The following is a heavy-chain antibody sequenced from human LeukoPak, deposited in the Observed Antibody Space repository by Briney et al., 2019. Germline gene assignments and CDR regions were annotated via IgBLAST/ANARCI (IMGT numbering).Heavy chain of an antibody. D-gene: IGHD1-26*01. CDR2: ISGSGGST. Sequence: PGGSLRLSCAASGFTFSSYAMSWVRQAPGKGLEWVSVISGSGGSTYYADSVKGRFTISRDNSKNTLYLQMNSLRAEETAEYYCVTEVSGSFPTWGQGTLVTVSS. V-gene: IGHV3-23*01. CDR3: VTEVSGSFPT. CDR1: GFTFSSYA. J-gene: IGHJ4*02.